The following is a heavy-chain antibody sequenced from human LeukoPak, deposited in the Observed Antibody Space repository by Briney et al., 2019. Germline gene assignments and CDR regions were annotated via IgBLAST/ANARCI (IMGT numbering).Heavy chain of an antibody. CDR2: ISHSGST. Sequence: PSETLSLTCTVSGGSIRSGGYYWSWIRQPPGKGLEWIGYISHSGSTYHSSSLKSRVTISVDRSKNQFSLKLSSVTAADTAVYYCARVARGYDSSGYYLHFDYWGQGTLVTVSS. J-gene: IGHJ4*02. CDR1: GGSIRSGGYY. V-gene: IGHV4-30-2*01. CDR3: ARVARGYDSSGYYLHFDY. D-gene: IGHD3-22*01.